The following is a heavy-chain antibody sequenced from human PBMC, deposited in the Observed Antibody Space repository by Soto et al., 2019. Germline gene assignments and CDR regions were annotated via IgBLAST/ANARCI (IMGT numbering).Heavy chain of an antibody. CDR3: ARAPPSDGDYVLGDY. Sequence: QVQLVESGGGVVQPGRSLRLSCAASGFTFSSYGMHWVHQAPGKGLEWVAVIWYDGSNKYYADSVKGRFTISRDNSKNTLYLQMNSLRAEDTAVYYCARAPPSDGDYVLGDYWGQGTLVTVSS. CDR2: IWYDGSNK. D-gene: IGHD4-17*01. CDR1: GFTFSSYG. V-gene: IGHV3-33*01. J-gene: IGHJ4*02.